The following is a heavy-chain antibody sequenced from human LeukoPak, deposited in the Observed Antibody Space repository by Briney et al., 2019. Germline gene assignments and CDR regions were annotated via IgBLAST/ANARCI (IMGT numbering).Heavy chain of an antibody. V-gene: IGHV3-30*01. D-gene: IGHD2-2*01. J-gene: IGHJ4*02. Sequence: GGSLRLSCAASGFTFSSYAMHWVRQAPGKGLEWVAVISYDGSNKYYADSVKGRFTISRDNSKNTPYLQMNSLRAEDTAVYYCARSRSPGGLGVPAALDYWGQGTRVTVSS. CDR3: ARSRSPGGLGVPAALDY. CDR2: ISYDGSNK. CDR1: GFTFSSYA.